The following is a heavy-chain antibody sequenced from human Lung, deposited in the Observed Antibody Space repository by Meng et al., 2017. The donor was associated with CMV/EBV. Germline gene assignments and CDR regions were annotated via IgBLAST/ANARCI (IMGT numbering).Heavy chain of an antibody. Sequence: ESXKISXIGSGFTFSSYWMTWVRRAPGKGLEWVANIKQDGSQIYYVDSVRGRFTISRDDSKNTAYLQMNSLKTEDTAVYYCISLGGDWGSKLDYWGQGTLVTVSS. CDR3: ISLGGDWGSKLDY. CDR1: GFTFSSYW. V-gene: IGHV3-7*03. CDR2: IKQDGSQI. J-gene: IGHJ4*02. D-gene: IGHD7-27*01.